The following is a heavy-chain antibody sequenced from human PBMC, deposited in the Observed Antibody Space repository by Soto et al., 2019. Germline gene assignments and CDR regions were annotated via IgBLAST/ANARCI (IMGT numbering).Heavy chain of an antibody. CDR1: GYTFTSYG. D-gene: IGHD3-22*01. CDR3: ASLTYYYDSSGYYHDAFDI. Sequence: GGLVKVSCKASGYTFTSYGISWVRQAPGQGLEWMGWISAYNGNTNYAQKLQGRVTMTTDTSTSTAYMELRSLRSDDTAVYYCASLTYYYDSSGYYHDAFDIWGQGTMVTVSS. CDR2: ISAYNGNT. J-gene: IGHJ3*02. V-gene: IGHV1-18*04.